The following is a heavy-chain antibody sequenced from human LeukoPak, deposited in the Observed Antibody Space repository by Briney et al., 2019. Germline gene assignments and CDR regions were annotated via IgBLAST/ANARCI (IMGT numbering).Heavy chain of an antibody. D-gene: IGHD5-24*01. CDR3: ARDGELNYAPWGFFDR. V-gene: IGHV3-23*01. CDR2: ISGSGGST. CDR1: GFTFSSYA. Sequence: QAGGSLRLSCAASGFTFSSYAMSWVRQAPGKGLEWVSAISGSGGSTYYADSVKGRFTISRDNSKNTLYLQMNSLRAEDTAVYYCARDGELNYAPWGFFDRWGQGTLVTVSS. J-gene: IGHJ5*02.